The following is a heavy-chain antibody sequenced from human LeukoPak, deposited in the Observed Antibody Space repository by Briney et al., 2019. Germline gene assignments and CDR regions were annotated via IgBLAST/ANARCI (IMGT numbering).Heavy chain of an antibody. CDR2: MNPNSGNT. J-gene: IGHJ3*02. CDR3: ARVWGVGATELDAFDI. CDR1: GYTFTSYD. D-gene: IGHD1-26*01. Sequence: ASVKVSCKASGYTFTSYDINWVRQATGQGLEWMGWMNPNSGNTGYAQKFQGRVTMTRNTSISTAYMELSSLRSEDTAVYYCARVWGVGATELDAFDIWGQGTMVTASS. V-gene: IGHV1-8*01.